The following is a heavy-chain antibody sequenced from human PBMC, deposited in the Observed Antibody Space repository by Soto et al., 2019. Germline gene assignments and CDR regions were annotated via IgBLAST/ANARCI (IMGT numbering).Heavy chain of an antibody. CDR1: GGSISSGGYY. CDR2: IYYSGST. J-gene: IGHJ4*02. D-gene: IGHD1-1*01. CDR3: ARDSTGQFDY. Sequence: KPSETLSLTCTVSGGSISSGGYYWSWIRQHPGKGLEWIGYIYYSGSTYYNPSLKSRVTISVDTSKNQFSLKLSSVTAADTAVYYCARDSTGQFDYWGQGTLVTVSS. V-gene: IGHV4-31*03.